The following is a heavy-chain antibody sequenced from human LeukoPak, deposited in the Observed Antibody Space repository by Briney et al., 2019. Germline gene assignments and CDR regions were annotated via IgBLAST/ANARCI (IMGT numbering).Heavy chain of an antibody. CDR2: IYYSGNT. V-gene: IGHV4-39*01. CDR1: GGSISSSGYY. Sequence: KPSETLSLTCTVSGGSISSSGYYWGWIRQPPGKGLEWIGSIYYSGNTYYNPSLKSRVTISVDTSKNQFSLKLSSVTAADTAVYYCARLFSSSWYRGAFDLWGQGTMVTVSS. CDR3: ARLFSSSWYRGAFDL. J-gene: IGHJ3*01. D-gene: IGHD6-13*01.